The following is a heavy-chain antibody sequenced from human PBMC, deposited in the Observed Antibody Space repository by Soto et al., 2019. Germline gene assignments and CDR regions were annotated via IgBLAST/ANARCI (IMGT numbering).Heavy chain of an antibody. CDR1: GDSVSSNSAA. Sequence: SQTLSLTCAISGDSVSSNSAAWNWIRQSPSRGLEWLGRTYYRSKWYNDYAVSVKSRITINPDTSKNQFSLQLNSVTPEDTAVYYCARDPTPPPYYDFWSGYYGPYYFAYWGQGTLVTVSS. J-gene: IGHJ4*02. CDR3: ARDPTPPPYYDFWSGYYGPYYFAY. V-gene: IGHV6-1*01. D-gene: IGHD3-3*01. CDR2: TYYRSKWYN.